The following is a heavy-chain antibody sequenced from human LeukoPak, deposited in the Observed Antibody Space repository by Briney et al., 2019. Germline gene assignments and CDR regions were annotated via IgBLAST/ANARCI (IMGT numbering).Heavy chain of an antibody. Sequence: GGSLRLSCAASGFTFSSYAMSWVRQAPGKGLEWVSAISGSGGSTYYADSVKGRFTISRDNSKNTLYLQMNSPRAEDTAVYYCAKAHPTYYYDSSGFYYGAAPLDYWGQGTLVTVSS. J-gene: IGHJ4*02. CDR3: AKAHPTYYYDSSGFYYGAAPLDY. CDR2: ISGSGGST. CDR1: GFTFSSYA. D-gene: IGHD3-22*01. V-gene: IGHV3-23*01.